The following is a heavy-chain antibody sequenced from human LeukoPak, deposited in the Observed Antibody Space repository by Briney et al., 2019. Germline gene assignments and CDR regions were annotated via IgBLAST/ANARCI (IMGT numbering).Heavy chain of an antibody. V-gene: IGHV4-34*01. CDR2: INHSGST. CDR3: ARNAYSNYPYYFDY. CDR1: GVSFSGYY. J-gene: IGHJ4*02. Sequence: SETLSLTCAVYGVSFSGYYWSWIRQPPGKGLEWIGEINHSGSTNYNPSLKSRVTISVDTSKNQFSLKLSSVTAADTAVYYCARNAYSNYPYYFDYWGQGTLVTVSS. D-gene: IGHD4-11*01.